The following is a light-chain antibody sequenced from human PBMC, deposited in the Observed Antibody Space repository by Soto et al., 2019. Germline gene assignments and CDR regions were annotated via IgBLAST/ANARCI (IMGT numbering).Light chain of an antibody. Sequence: EIVMTQSPATLSVSPGERATLSCRASQSVSSNLAWYQQKPGQAPRLLIYGASTRATAIPARFSGSGSGTDFTLTISSLQSEDFAIYYCQQYNNWPPITFGQGTKLEIK. V-gene: IGKV3-15*01. CDR1: QSVSSN. J-gene: IGKJ2*01. CDR2: GAS. CDR3: QQYNNWPPIT.